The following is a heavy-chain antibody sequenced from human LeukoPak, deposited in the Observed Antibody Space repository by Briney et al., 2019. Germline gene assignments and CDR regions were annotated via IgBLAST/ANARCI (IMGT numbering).Heavy chain of an antibody. CDR3: ARDSSGIAVAGTGVY. CDR2: INPNSGGT. CDR1: GYTFTGYY. J-gene: IGHJ4*02. D-gene: IGHD6-19*01. Sequence: GASVKVSCKASGYTFTGYYMHWVRQAPGQGLEWMGWINPNSGGTNYAQKFQGRVTMTRDTTISTAYMELSRLRSDDTAVYYCARDSSGIAVAGTGVYWGQGTLVTVSS. V-gene: IGHV1-2*02.